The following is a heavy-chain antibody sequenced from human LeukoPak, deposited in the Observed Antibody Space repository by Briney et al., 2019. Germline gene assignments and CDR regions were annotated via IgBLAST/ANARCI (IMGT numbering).Heavy chain of an antibody. CDR2: IYYSGST. CDR1: GYSIRNGYN. V-gene: IGHV4-59*01. CDR3: AREGSTMVRANWFDP. D-gene: IGHD3-10*01. Sequence: TPSETLSLTCTVSGYSIRNGYNWGWIRLSPGKGLEWIGYIYYSGSTNYNPSLKSRVTISVDTSKNQFSLKLSSVTAADTAVYYCAREGSTMVRANWFDPWGQGTLVTASS. J-gene: IGHJ5*02.